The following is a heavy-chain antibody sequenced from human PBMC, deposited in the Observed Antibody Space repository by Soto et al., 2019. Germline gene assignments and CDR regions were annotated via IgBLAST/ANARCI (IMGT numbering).Heavy chain of an antibody. CDR2: ISYDGSNK. CDR1: GFTFSSYA. Sequence: QVQLVESGGGVVQPGRSLRLSCAASGFTFSSYAMHWVRQAPGKGLEWVAVISYDGSNKYYADSVKGRFTISRDNSKTTLYLQMNSLRAEDTAVYYCARDDTAAAVDYYYYGMDVWGQGTTVTVSS. J-gene: IGHJ6*02. D-gene: IGHD6-13*01. V-gene: IGHV3-30-3*01. CDR3: ARDDTAAAVDYYYYGMDV.